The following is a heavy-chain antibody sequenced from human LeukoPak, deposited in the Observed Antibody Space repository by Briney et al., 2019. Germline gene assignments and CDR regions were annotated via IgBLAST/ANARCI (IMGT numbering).Heavy chain of an antibody. D-gene: IGHD3-9*01. J-gene: IGHJ5*02. V-gene: IGHV3-33*01. CDR3: ARDGDEYDILTGYPQNWFDP. Sequence: GRSLRLSCAASGFTSSSYGMHWVRQAPGKGLEWVAVIWYDGSNKYYSDSVKGRFTISRDNSKNTLYLQMNSLRAEDTAVYYCARDGDEYDILTGYPQNWFDPWGQGTLVTVSS. CDR2: IWYDGSNK. CDR1: GFTSSSYG.